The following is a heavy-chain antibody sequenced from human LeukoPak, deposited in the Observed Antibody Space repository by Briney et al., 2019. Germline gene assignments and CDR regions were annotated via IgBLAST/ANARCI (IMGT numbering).Heavy chain of an antibody. J-gene: IGHJ4*02. D-gene: IGHD2-15*01. V-gene: IGHV4-34*01. CDR1: GGSLTNYY. Sequence: SETLSLTCAVYGGSLTNYYWSWIRHPPRKGLEWIGEVSDVGRTNYKPSLKSRVALSVDTSKNQFSLILRSVTAADTAVYYCARGGATPMILRYWGQGTLVTVST. CDR3: ARGGATPMILRY. CDR2: VSDVGRT.